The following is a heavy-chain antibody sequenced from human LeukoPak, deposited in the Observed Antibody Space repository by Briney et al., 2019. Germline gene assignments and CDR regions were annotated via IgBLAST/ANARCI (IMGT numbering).Heavy chain of an antibody. J-gene: IGHJ5*02. CDR1: GDSISTSY. CDR2: IYDSART. D-gene: IGHD3-10*01. Sequence: SETLSLTCTVSGDSISTSYWSSIRQPPGKGLEWLAYIYDSARTSYNPSLKSRLTISVDRSKNQFSLTLRSVTAADTAVYYCARDHGSGSPNWFDPWGQGTLVTVSS. V-gene: IGHV4-59*01. CDR3: ARDHGSGSPNWFDP.